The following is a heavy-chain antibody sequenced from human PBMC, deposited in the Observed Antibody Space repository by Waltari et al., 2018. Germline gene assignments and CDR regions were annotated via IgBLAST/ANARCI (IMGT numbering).Heavy chain of an antibody. J-gene: IGHJ6*03. CDR2: IYHSGST. V-gene: IGHV4-38-2*02. CDR1: GDSISCVHY. CDR3: ARTMVRGVIIHYMDV. Sequence: QGQLQESGPGLGKPSETLSLTRTVPGDSISCVHYRGWIRQPPGQGLEWIGSIYHSGSTYYNPSLKSRVTISVDTSKNQFSLKLGSVTAADTAVYYCARTMVRGVIIHYMDVWGKGTTVTISS. D-gene: IGHD3-10*01.